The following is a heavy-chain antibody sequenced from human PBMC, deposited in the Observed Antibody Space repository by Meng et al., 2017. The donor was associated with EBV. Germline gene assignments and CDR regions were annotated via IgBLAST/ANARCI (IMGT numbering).Heavy chain of an antibody. CDR2: LHHSGST. D-gene: IGHD3-9*01. V-gene: IGHV4-34*01. CDR1: GGFVNCYF. Sequence: QVQLQQWGAGLLKPSETLSLTFAVHGGFVNCYFWSWIRQPPGKGLEWIGELHHSGSTNYNPSLKSRLRISVDTSKNQFSLNLTSVTAADTAVYYCARVSPKRYFDYLAPPDYWGQGTLVTVSS. J-gene: IGHJ4*02. CDR3: ARVSPKRYFDYLAPPDY.